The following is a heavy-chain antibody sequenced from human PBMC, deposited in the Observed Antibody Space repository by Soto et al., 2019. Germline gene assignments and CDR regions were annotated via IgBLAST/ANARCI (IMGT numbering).Heavy chain of an antibody. V-gene: IGHV3-30*18. CDR2: ISYDRSNK. J-gene: IGHJ3*02. CDR3: ANGALSRPIAPSDYYYDLTLGCAFDI. D-gene: IGHD3-22*01. CDR1: GFTFSSYG. Sequence: AGGSLRLSCAASGFTFSSYGMHWVRQAPGKGLEWVAVISYDRSNKYYADSVKGRFTISRDNSKKTLYLQMNSLRAEDTAVYYCANGALSRPIAPSDYYYDLTLGCAFDIWGEEKMFTVAS.